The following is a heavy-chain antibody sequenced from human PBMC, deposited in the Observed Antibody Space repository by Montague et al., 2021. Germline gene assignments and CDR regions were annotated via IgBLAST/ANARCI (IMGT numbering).Heavy chain of an antibody. V-gene: IGHV4-59*08. CDR1: GGSISAYY. CDR2: IYYIGST. Sequence: SETLSLTCTVSGGSISAYYWSWIRQPPGKGLEWIGYIYYIGSTNYNPSLKSRVTVSVDTPKNQFSLKLSSVTAADTAVYYCARHGVSSWYRELDGFDIWGQGKRVIVSS. D-gene: IGHD6-13*01. CDR3: ARHGVSSWYRELDGFDI. J-gene: IGHJ3*02.